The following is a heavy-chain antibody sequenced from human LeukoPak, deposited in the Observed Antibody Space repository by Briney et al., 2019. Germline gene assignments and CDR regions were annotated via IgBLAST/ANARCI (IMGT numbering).Heavy chain of an antibody. J-gene: IGHJ4*02. CDR2: LSDSGSST. CDR3: AKTLWGLTLLSSDH. V-gene: IGHV3-23*01. CDR1: GLTFSSFA. D-gene: IGHD2-21*02. Sequence: GRSLRLACAVSGLTFSSFAMGWVRQAPEKGLEWVSALSDSGSSTYYADSVKGRFTIYRDNSKNTLYLHMNRLRAEDTAVYYCAKTLWGLTLLSSDHWGQGTLVTVSS.